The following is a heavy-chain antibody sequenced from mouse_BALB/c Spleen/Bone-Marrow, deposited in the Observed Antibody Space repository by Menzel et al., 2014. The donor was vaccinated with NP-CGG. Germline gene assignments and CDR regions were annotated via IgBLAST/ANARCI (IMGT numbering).Heavy chain of an antibody. CDR3: TGGGNFITTVVVDFDY. Sequence: SGAELVRPGASVTLSCKASGYTFTDYEMHWVKQTPVHGLEWIGAIDPDTGGTAYNQKFKGKATLTADKSSSTTYMELRSLASEDSTVYYCTGGGNFITTVVVDFDYWGQGTTLTVSS. D-gene: IGHD1-1*01. V-gene: IGHV1-15*01. CDR1: GYTFTDYE. J-gene: IGHJ2*01. CDR2: IDPDTGGT.